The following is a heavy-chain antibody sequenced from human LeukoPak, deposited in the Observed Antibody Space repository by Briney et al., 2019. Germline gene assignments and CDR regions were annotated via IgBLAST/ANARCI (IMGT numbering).Heavy chain of an antibody. Sequence: PSETLSLTCAVYGGSFSGYYWSWIRQPPGKGLEWIGEINHSGSTNYNPSLKSRVTISVDTSKNQFSLKLSSVTAADTAVYYCASTGHSSGWYLSGPAPDYWGQGTLVTVSS. J-gene: IGHJ4*02. V-gene: IGHV4-34*01. D-gene: IGHD6-19*01. CDR2: INHSGST. CDR1: GGSFSGYY. CDR3: ASTGHSSGWYLSGPAPDY.